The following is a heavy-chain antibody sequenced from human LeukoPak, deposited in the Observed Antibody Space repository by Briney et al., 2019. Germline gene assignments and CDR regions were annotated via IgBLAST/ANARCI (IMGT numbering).Heavy chain of an antibody. J-gene: IGHJ4*02. V-gene: IGHV3-23*01. D-gene: IGHD6-19*01. Sequence: GGSLRLSFAASGFTFSTYAMSWVRQAPGKGLEWVSTISGSGGSTYYADSVKGRVTIPRDDSKNTLYLQMNSLRAEDTAVYYCAKGAGSSGWYPSDFWGQGTLVTVSS. CDR2: ISGSGGST. CDR3: AKGAGSSGWYPSDF. CDR1: GFTFSTYA.